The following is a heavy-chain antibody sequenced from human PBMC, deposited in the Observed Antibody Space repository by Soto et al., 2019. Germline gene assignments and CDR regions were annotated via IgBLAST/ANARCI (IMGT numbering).Heavy chain of an antibody. Sequence: QVQLVQSGAEVKKPGASVKVSCKASGYTFTSFGISWVRQAPGQGLAWVGWISAYNGNTNYAETRQGRVTMTTDTSTSTAYMELRRLRSDDTAVYYCARDHRGGTDAFDIWGQGTMVTASS. CDR1: GYTFTSFG. D-gene: IGHD1-26*01. V-gene: IGHV1-18*01. J-gene: IGHJ3*02. CDR2: ISAYNGNT. CDR3: ARDHRGGTDAFDI.